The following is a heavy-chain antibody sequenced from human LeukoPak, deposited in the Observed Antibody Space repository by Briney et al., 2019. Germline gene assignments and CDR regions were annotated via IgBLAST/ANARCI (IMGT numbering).Heavy chain of an antibody. V-gene: IGHV5-51*01. CDR1: GYSFTSYW. CDR2: IYPGDSDT. J-gene: IGHJ4*02. D-gene: IGHD6-25*01. CDR3: ARSGRSIGYSSGWPSR. Sequence: GASLQISCKGSGYSFTSYWIGWVRQMPGKGLEWMGIIYPGDSDTRYSPSFQGQVTISADKSISTAYLQWSSLKASDTAMYYCARSGRSIGYSSGWPSRWGQGTLVTVSS.